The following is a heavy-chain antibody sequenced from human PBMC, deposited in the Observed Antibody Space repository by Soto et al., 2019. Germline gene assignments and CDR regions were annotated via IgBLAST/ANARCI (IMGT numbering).Heavy chain of an antibody. D-gene: IGHD3-10*01. Sequence: ASVKVSCKVSGYTLTELFMHWVRQAPGKGLEWMGGFDPEDGETIYAQKFQGRVTMTEDTSTDTAYMELSSLRSEDTAVYYCATIMVRGVIILTYWFDPWGQGTLVTVSS. CDR2: FDPEDGET. CDR1: GYTLTELF. V-gene: IGHV1-24*01. CDR3: ATIMVRGVIILTYWFDP. J-gene: IGHJ5*02.